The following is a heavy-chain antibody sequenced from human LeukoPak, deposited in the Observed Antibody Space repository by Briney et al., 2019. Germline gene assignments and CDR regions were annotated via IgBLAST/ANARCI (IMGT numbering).Heavy chain of an antibody. D-gene: IGHD3-3*02. CDR3: GRDGVWNVHF. Sequence: ASVKVSCKTSGYTFSRYGFSWVRQAPGQGLEWIGWIGVFNGNRNYAKSVQGRITLTADTSTNTTYMELRSLTSDDTAVYFCGRDGVWNVHFGGQEPLTTFSS. CDR1: GYTFSRYG. J-gene: IGHJ4*02. V-gene: IGHV1-18*01. CDR2: IGVFNGNR.